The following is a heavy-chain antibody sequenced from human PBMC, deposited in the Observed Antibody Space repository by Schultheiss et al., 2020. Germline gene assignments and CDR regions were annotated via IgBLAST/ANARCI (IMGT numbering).Heavy chain of an antibody. D-gene: IGHD1-26*01. CDR2: IWYDGSNK. CDR3: ARDGVRGWELLLRIYYYYYGMDV. Sequence: GGSLRLSCAASGFTFSSYGMHWVRQAPGKGLEWVAVIWYDGSNKYYADSVKGRFTISRDNSKNTLYLQMNSLRAEDTAVYYCARDGVRGWELLLRIYYYYYGMDVWGQGTTVTVSS. CDR1: GFTFSSYG. J-gene: IGHJ6*02. V-gene: IGHV3-33*01.